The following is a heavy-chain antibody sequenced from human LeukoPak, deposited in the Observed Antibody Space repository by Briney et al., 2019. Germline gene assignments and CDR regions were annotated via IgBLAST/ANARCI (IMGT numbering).Heavy chain of an antibody. Sequence: SETLSLTCAVYGGSFRGYHWGWIRQPPGKGLEWIGEINHSGNTNYNPSLKSRVTISVDPSKNQFSLKMNSVTAADTAVYYCARGMVTVDYWGQGTLVTVSS. J-gene: IGHJ4*02. D-gene: IGHD5-18*01. CDR1: GGSFRGYH. CDR3: ARGMVTVDY. V-gene: IGHV4-34*01. CDR2: INHSGNT.